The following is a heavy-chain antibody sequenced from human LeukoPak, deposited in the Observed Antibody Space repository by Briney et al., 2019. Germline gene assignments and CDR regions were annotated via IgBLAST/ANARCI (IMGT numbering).Heavy chain of an antibody. CDR2: INHSGGT. Sequence: SETLSLTCALYGGSFSGYYWSWIRQPPGKGLEWIGEINHSGGTNYYPSLKSRVTMSVDTSKNQFSLKLSSVTAADTAVYYCARVSVVVTAFDIWGQGIMVTVSS. J-gene: IGHJ3*02. V-gene: IGHV4-34*01. CDR3: ARVSVVVTAFDI. D-gene: IGHD2-15*01. CDR1: GGSFSGYY.